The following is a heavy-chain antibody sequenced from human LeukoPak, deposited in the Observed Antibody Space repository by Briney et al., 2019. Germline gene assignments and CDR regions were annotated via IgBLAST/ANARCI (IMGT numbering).Heavy chain of an antibody. CDR3: ASTRANWGPGHFDY. V-gene: IGHV4-61*01. J-gene: IGHJ4*02. CDR2: IYYSGST. Sequence: SETLSLTCAVSGYAISSGYYWGWIRQPPGKGLEWIGYIYYSGSTNYNPSLKSRVTISVDTSKNQFSLKLSSVTAADKSVYYYASTRANWGPGHFDYWGQGTLVTVSS. CDR1: GYAISSGYY. D-gene: IGHD7-27*01.